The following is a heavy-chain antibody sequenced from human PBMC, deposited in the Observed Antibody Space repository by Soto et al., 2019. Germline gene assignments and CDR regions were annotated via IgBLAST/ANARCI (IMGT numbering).Heavy chain of an antibody. CDR2: IYYSGST. CDR3: AGQPTAGSYYDLGSYYYYYGMDV. J-gene: IGHJ6*02. V-gene: IGHV4-30-4*01. D-gene: IGHD3-10*01. Sequence: SETLSLTCPVSGGSSSSGDYHWNWIRQPPGKGLEWIGHIYYSGSTYYKPSLKSRITISLDTSKNQFSLKLSSVTAADTAVYYCAGQPTAGSYYDLGSYYYYYGMDVWGQGTTVTVSS. CDR1: GGSSSSGDYH.